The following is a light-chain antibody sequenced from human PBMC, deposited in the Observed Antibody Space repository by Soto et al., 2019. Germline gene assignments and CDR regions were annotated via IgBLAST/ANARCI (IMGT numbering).Light chain of an antibody. CDR1: QTVSSNY. V-gene: IGKV3-20*01. J-gene: IGKJ5*01. Sequence: QASETPSLSPVERATLSCRASQTVSSNYLAWCQQRPGQAPRLLIYGASTRAAGIPDRFSGSGSGTDFTLTITRLEPEDSAVYFCQQYTGPPTTFGQGTRLEIK. CDR3: QQYTGPPTT. CDR2: GAS.